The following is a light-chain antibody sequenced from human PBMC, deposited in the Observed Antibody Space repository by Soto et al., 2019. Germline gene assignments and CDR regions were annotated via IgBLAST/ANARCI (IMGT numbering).Light chain of an antibody. V-gene: IGKV4-1*01. J-gene: IGKJ1*01. CDR1: QSVLYSSNNKNY. CDR2: WAS. Sequence: DIVMTQSPDSLAVSLGERATINCKSSQSVLYSSNNKNYLAWYQQKPVQPPKLLIYWASTRETVVPDRFSGSGSGKDFTLTISSLQAEDVAVYYCQQYYSTPPTFGKGTKVEIK. CDR3: QQYYSTPPT.